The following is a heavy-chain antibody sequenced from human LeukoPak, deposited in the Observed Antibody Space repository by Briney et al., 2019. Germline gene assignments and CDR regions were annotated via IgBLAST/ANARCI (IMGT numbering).Heavy chain of an antibody. D-gene: IGHD2-21*01. Sequence: GGSLRLSCAASGFTFSSFGMSWVRQAPGKGREWVSRINMDGSQINYAEFVKGRFTTSRDNAKNTVYLQLNSLRAEDTAMYYCVRDLRIEDVWGLGTTVTVSS. CDR1: GFTFSSFG. V-gene: IGHV3-74*01. CDR3: VRDLRIEDV. J-gene: IGHJ6*02. CDR2: INMDGSQI.